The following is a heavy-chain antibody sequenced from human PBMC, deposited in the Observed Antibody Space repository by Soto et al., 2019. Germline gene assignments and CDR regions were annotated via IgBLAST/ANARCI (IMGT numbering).Heavy chain of an antibody. V-gene: IGHV3-23*01. CDR2: ISGSGGST. CDR3: ARNSGSYYYYYMDV. D-gene: IGHD5-12*01. Sequence: ELQLLESGGGLVQRGGSLRLSCAASGFTISSYAMSWVRQAPGKGLEWVSAISGSGGSTYYADSVKGRFTISRDNSKNTLYLQMNSLRAEDTAVYYCARNSGSYYYYYMDVWGKGTTVTVSS. CDR1: GFTISSYA. J-gene: IGHJ6*03.